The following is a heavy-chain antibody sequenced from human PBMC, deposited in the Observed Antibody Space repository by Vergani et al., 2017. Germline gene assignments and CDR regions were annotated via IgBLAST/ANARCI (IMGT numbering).Heavy chain of an antibody. D-gene: IGHD2-2*01. Sequence: QVQLVESGGGVVQPGRSLRLSCAASGFTFSSYGMHWVRQAPGKGLEWVAVISYDGRNKYYADSVKGRFTISRDNSKHTLYLQMNRLRAEDTAVYYCAKDPARFVPAAGYYFDYWGQGTLVTVSS. CDR1: GFTFSSYG. CDR2: ISYDGRNK. CDR3: AKDPARFVPAAGYYFDY. J-gene: IGHJ4*02. V-gene: IGHV3-30*18.